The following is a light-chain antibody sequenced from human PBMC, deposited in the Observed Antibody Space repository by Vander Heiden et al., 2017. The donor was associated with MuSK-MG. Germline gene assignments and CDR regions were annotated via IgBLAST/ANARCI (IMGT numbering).Light chain of an antibody. CDR1: QSVNSNY. J-gene: IGKJ5*01. CDR3: QQYGSSPPIT. Sequence: EILLTQSPGTLSLSPGERATLPCRASQSVNSNYLAWYQQKPGQAPRLVIYDASNRAAGVPDRFSGSGSGTDFALTITRLEPEDFGVYYCQQYGSSPPITFGQGTRLELK. V-gene: IGKV3-20*01. CDR2: DAS.